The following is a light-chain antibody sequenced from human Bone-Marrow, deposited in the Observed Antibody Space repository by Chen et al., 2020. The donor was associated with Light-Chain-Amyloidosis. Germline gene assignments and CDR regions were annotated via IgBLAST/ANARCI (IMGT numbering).Light chain of an antibody. CDR3: QSADSSGTYEVI. CDR2: RAT. CDR1: DLPTKY. J-gene: IGLJ2*01. Sequence: SYELTQPPSVSVSPGQTARITCSGDDLPTKYAYWYQQKPGQAPVLVIHRATERPPGISERFSGSSSGTKATWTISGVQAEDEADYHCQSADSSGTYEVIFGGGTKLTVL. V-gene: IGLV3-25*03.